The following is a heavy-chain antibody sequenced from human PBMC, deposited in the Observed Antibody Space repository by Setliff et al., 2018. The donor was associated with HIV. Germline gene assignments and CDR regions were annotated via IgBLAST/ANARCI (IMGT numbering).Heavy chain of an antibody. CDR3: VRDDSNGPNSLDP. D-gene: IGHD2-8*01. Sequence: SCKASGDNFTSYTFHWVRQAPGKGPECVAVISDDGSAKYYGDSVKGRFTISRDNSKDTLYLDLNSLRSEDTAVYYCVRDDSNGPNSLDPWGQGTLVTVSS. CDR2: ISDDGSAK. J-gene: IGHJ5*02. CDR1: GDNFTSYT. V-gene: IGHV3-30*04.